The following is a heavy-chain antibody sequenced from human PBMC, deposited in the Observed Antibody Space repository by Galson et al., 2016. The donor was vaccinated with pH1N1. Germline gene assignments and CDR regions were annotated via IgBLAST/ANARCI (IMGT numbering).Heavy chain of an antibody. CDR1: GFTFRLHG. V-gene: IGHV3-23*01. CDR3: VQEDSGGYSYFLEN. Sequence: SLRLSCAASGFTFRLHGMCWVCQAFGKGLEWVAYISGGGGDKFYAESVRGRFTISRDNAYSTVSLQMDRLTVDDTAVSYCVQEDSGGYSYFLENWGQGTPVSVSS. D-gene: IGHD3-22*01. CDR2: ISGGGGDK. J-gene: IGHJ4*02.